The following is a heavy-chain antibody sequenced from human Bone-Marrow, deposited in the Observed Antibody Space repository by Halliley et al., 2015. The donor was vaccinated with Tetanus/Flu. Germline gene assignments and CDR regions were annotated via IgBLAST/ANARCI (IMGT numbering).Heavy chain of an antibody. V-gene: IGHV4-61*01. Sequence: TLSLTCTVSGGSVNDGNYYWSWIRQPPGKRLEWMGFIYYTGSTTDNPSLKSRVTMSVDAPKNQFSLRLWSVTSADTAVCYCARVGYDRFLDNWGQGTLVTVSS. J-gene: IGHJ4*02. CDR1: GGSVNDGNYY. D-gene: IGHD5-12*01. CDR3: ARVGYDRFLDN. CDR2: IYYTGST.